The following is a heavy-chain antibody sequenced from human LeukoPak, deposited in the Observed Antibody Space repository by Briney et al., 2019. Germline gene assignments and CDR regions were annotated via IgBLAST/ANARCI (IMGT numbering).Heavy chain of an antibody. Sequence: GGSLRPSCAASGLTFSDYSMNWVRQAPGKGLEWVSSISSGSGHIYYAESVRGRFTISRDNAKNSLFLEMNSLSAEDTAVYYCAGGSSTNSYYFDYWGQGTVVTVSS. CDR1: GLTFSDYS. J-gene: IGHJ4*02. CDR3: AGGSSTNSYYFDY. D-gene: IGHD6-13*01. V-gene: IGHV3-21*01. CDR2: ISSGSGHI.